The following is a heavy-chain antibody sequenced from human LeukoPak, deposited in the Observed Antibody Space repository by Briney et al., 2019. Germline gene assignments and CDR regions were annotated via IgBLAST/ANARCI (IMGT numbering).Heavy chain of an antibody. Sequence: ASVKVSCKASGYTFSGCYLYWVRQAPAQGLEWMGWINPNSGGTNYAQKFQGRVTMARDTSITTAYMELRWLRSDDTAVYYCARGGVVPGATADAFEIWGQGTTVTVS. CDR1: GYTFSGCY. CDR2: INPNSGGT. J-gene: IGHJ3*02. V-gene: IGHV1-2*02. CDR3: ARGGVVPGATADAFEI. D-gene: IGHD2-2*01.